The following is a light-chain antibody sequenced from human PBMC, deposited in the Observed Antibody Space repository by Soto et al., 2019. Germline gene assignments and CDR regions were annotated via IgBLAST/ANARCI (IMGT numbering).Light chain of an antibody. J-gene: IGKJ1*01. CDR3: QLYGRSPTWT. CDR1: QSVVSTY. V-gene: IGKV3-20*01. Sequence: EIVLTQSPGTLSLSPGEGATLSCRASQSVVSTYLAWYQQKPGQAPRLLIYSASSRATGIPDRFSGSGSGTDFTLSISRLEPEDCAVYYCQLYGRSPTWTFGQGTKVEIK. CDR2: SAS.